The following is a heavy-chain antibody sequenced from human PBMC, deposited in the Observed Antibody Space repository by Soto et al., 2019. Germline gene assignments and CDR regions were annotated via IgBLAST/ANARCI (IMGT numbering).Heavy chain of an antibody. CDR2: IYYSGST. CDR3: ARGIEGWYQGRYYYGMDG. V-gene: IGHV4-61*01. CDR1: GGSVSSGSYY. Sequence: QVQLQESGPGLVKPSETLSLTCTVSGGSVSSGSYYWSWIRQPPGKGLEWIGYIYYSGSTNYNPSLKSRVPISVDTSKNQFSLKLSSVTAADTAVYYCARGIEGWYQGRYYYGMDGWGQGTTVTVSS. J-gene: IGHJ6*02. D-gene: IGHD6-19*01.